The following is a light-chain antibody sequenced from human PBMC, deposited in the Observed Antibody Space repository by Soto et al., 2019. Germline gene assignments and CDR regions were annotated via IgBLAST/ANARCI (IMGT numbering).Light chain of an antibody. CDR2: NNN. CDR1: SSNIGTNP. J-gene: IGLJ1*01. V-gene: IGLV1-44*01. CDR3: AAWDDSLNGYV. Sequence: QPVLTQPPSASGTPGQRVTISCSGGSSNIGTNPVNWYQQLPGTAPKLLIYNNNQRPSGVPDRFSGSKSGTSASLAISGLQSEDEADYYCAAWDDSLNGYVFGTGTKVTVL.